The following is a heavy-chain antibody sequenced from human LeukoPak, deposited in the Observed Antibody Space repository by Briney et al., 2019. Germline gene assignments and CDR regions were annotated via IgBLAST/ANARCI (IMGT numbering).Heavy chain of an antibody. V-gene: IGHV1-18*01. Sequence: VASVKVSCKASGGTFSSYAISWVRQAPGQGLEWMGWISAYNGNTNYAQKLQGRVTMTTDTSTSTAYMELRSLRSDDTAVYYCARVGGIVVVPAAINPIDYWGQGTLVTVSS. D-gene: IGHD2-2*01. CDR2: ISAYNGNT. J-gene: IGHJ4*02. CDR3: ARVGGIVVVPAAINPIDY. CDR1: GGTFSSYA.